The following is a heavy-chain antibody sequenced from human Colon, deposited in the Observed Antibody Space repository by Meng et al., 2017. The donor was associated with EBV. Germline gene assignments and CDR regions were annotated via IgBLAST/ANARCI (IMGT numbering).Heavy chain of an antibody. V-gene: IGHV4/OR15-8*02. Sequence: VQPQESAAGLVKSSETLSLSGDVSGRSIIGNDHWWSWVRQRLGKVPEWIGEIHHSGTTNYNPSFKSRVTMSIDTWKNRFSLDLTSVTAADTAVYYCARGSYYTWATWGQGTLVTVSS. CDR3: ARGSYYTWAT. D-gene: IGHD3-10*01. J-gene: IGHJ5*02. CDR2: IHHSGTT. CDR1: GRSIIGNDHW.